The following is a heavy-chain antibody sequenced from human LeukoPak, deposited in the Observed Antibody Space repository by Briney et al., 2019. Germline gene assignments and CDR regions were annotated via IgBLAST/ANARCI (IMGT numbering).Heavy chain of an antibody. D-gene: IGHD3-10*01. CDR1: GFTFRGSA. CDR2: IRTKANNYAT. V-gene: IGHV3-73*01. J-gene: IGHJ4*02. CDR3: AKDRVRGVWQTYYFDY. Sequence: PGGSLRLSCAGSGFTFRGSAMHWVRQASGKGLEWVGRIRTKANNYATAYAASLSGRFTISRDDSKNTLYLQMNSLRAEDTALYYCAKDRVRGVWQTYYFDYWGQGTLVTVSS.